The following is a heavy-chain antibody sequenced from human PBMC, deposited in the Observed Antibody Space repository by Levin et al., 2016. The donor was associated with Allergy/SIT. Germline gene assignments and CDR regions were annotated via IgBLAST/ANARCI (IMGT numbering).Heavy chain of an antibody. CDR1: GFTFSSYA. D-gene: IGHD2-21*01. Sequence: GGSLRLSCAASGFTFSSYAMSWVRQAPGKGLEWVSAISGSGGSTYYADSVKGRFTISRDNSKNTLYLQMNSLRAEDTAVYYCAKVSGCGGDCYMGSFELYYYGMDVWGQGTTVTVSS. V-gene: IGHV3-23*01. CDR2: ISGSGGST. CDR3: AKVSGCGGDCYMGSFELYYYGMDV. J-gene: IGHJ6*02.